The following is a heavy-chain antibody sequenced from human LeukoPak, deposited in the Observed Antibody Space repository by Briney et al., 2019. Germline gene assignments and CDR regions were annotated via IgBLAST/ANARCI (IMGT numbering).Heavy chain of an antibody. V-gene: IGHV4-34*01. D-gene: IGHD2-15*01. CDR2: INHSGST. Sequence: PSETLSLTCAVYGGSFSGYYWSWIRQPPGKGLEWIGEINHSGSTNYNPSLKSRVTISVDTSKNQFSPKLSSVTAADTAVYYCARRSSRPVVAATGALGGWFDPWGQGTLVTVSS. CDR3: ARRSSRPVVAATGALGGWFDP. J-gene: IGHJ5*02. CDR1: GGSFSGYY.